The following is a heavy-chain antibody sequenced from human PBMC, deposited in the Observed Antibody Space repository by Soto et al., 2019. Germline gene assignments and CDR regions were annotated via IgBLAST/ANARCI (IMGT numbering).Heavy chain of an antibody. Sequence: GGSLRLSCAASGLEVSYNYMNWVRQAPGKGLEWVSVLYNSETTYYAESVKGRFTISRDTVKNTVYLEMNNLRVDDTAVYYCARDKTQGAGWFDPWGRGTLVTAPQ. CDR2: LYNSETT. CDR1: GLEVSYNY. CDR3: ARDKTQGAGWFDP. V-gene: IGHV3-53*01. J-gene: IGHJ5*02.